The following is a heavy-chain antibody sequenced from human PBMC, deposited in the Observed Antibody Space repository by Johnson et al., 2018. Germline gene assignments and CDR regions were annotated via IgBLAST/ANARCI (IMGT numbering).Heavy chain of an antibody. J-gene: IGHJ3*02. V-gene: IGHV3-74*01. CDR1: GFNLSNYW. CDR3: ARESYCVCSGYFEGHDAFVM. D-gene: IGHD3-22*01. Sequence: VQLQESGGGLVQPGGSLRLSCAASGFNLSNYWIHWVRQAPGKGLEWVSRINSGVGSTSYAESVKGRFNISRDTATNIVFLQVNSLRDEYTGVFYCARESYCVCSGYFEGHDAFVMWGQGTAVTFSS. CDR2: INSGVGST.